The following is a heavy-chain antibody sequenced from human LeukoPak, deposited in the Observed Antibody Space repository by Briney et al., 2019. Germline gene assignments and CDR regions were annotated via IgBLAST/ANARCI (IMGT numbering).Heavy chain of an antibody. CDR3: ARDYDFWSGRNYYFDC. Sequence: GGSLRLSCAASGFTFSSYSMNWVRQAPGKGLEWVSSISSSSSYIYYADSVKGRFTISRDNAKNSLYLQMNSLRAEDTAVYYCARDYDFWSGRNYYFDCWGQGTLVTVSS. J-gene: IGHJ4*02. CDR2: ISSSSSYI. CDR1: GFTFSSYS. V-gene: IGHV3-21*01. D-gene: IGHD3-3*01.